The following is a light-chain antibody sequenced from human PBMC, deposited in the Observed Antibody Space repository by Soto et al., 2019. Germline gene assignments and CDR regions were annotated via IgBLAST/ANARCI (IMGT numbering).Light chain of an antibody. CDR2: DVS. Sequence: IQMTQSPSSLSASVGDRVTSTCQASQDITNYLIWYQQKPGQAPKLLIYDVSSLGTGDSSRFSGSGSWTPFTLTISSLPPTDIATYYCQQYDCVPYTCGQGTKLVIK. CDR1: QDITNY. V-gene: IGKV1-33*01. J-gene: IGKJ2*01. CDR3: QQYDCVPYT.